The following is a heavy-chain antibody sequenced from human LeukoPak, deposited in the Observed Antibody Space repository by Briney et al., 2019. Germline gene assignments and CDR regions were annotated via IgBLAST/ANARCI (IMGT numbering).Heavy chain of an antibody. CDR3: ARDRPGNTAIDY. V-gene: IGHV3-74*01. CDR1: GFTFSTYW. CDR2: IHSDGRST. D-gene: IGHD5-18*01. Sequence: GGSLRLSCAASGFTFSTYWMHWVRQAPGKGLVWVSRIHSDGRSTSYADPVNGRFTISRDNAKNTLYLQMNSLRAEGTAVYYCARDRPGNTAIDYWGQGTLVTVSS. J-gene: IGHJ4*02.